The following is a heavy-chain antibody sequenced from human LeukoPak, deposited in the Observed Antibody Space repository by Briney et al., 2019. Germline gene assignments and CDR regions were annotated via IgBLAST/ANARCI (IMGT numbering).Heavy chain of an antibody. Sequence: GGSLRLSCAASGFTFSSYGMHWVRQAPGEGLEWVAFIRYDGSNKYYADSVKGRFTISRDNSKNTLYLQMNSLRAEDTAVYYCAKERYSGYDFDSWGQGTLVTVSS. CDR2: IRYDGSNK. D-gene: IGHD5-12*01. J-gene: IGHJ4*02. CDR3: AKERYSGYDFDS. V-gene: IGHV3-30*02. CDR1: GFTFSSYG.